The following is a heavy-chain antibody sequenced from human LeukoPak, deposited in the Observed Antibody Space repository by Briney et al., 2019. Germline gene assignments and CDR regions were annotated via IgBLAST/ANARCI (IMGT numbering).Heavy chain of an antibody. D-gene: IGHD1-26*01. V-gene: IGHV3-7*01. CDR2: IKVDGSEK. CDR3: ARERKRWEHRGAFNGMGV. J-gene: IGHJ6*02. CDR1: GFTFSSYW. Sequence: PGGCLRLFCAASGFTFSSYWMSWVRQAPGKGLEWLALIKVDGSEKYYVESVKGLFTISRDNAKNSLYLKMNSLRAEDTAVYYSARERKRWEHRGAFNGMGVWGQGTTVTVSS.